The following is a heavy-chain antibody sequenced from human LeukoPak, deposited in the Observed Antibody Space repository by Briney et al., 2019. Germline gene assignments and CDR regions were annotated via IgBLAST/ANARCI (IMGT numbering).Heavy chain of an antibody. CDR2: ISGSGGST. V-gene: IGHV3-23*01. J-gene: IGHJ5*02. CDR1: GFTFSTYA. CDR3: ARDRYGSGSYPGFFDP. D-gene: IGHD3-10*01. Sequence: GGSLRLSCAASGFTFSTYAMSWVRQAPGKGLEWVSAISGSGGSTYYADSVKGRFTISRDNAKNSLYLQMNSLRAEDTAVYYCARDRYGSGSYPGFFDPWGQGTLVTVSS.